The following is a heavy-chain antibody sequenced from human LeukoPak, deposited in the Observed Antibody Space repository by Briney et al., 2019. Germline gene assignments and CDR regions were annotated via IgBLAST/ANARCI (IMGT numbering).Heavy chain of an antibody. J-gene: IGHJ2*01. V-gene: IGHV3-7*04. CDR3: ARGYCSGGSCFSSTGNFDL. CDR1: GFTFSSFW. Sequence: GGSLRLSCAASGFTFSSFWMSWVRQAPGKGLEWVANIKQDGSEKYYVDSVKGRFTVSRDNAENSLYLQVNSLRAEDTAVYYCARGYCSGGSCFSSTGNFDLWGRGTLVTVSS. CDR2: IKQDGSEK. D-gene: IGHD2-15*01.